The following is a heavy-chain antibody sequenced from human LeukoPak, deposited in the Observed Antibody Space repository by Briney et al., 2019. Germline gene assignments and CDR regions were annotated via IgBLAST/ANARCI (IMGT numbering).Heavy chain of an antibody. CDR1: GFTSDDYA. V-gene: IGHV3-9*02. J-gene: IGHJ4*02. Sequence: GGSLRLSCAASGFTSDDYAMHWVRQAPGKGLEWVSGISWNSGSIGYADSVKGRFTISRDNAKNSLYLQMNSLRAEDTALYYCAKAVGATTGTRAGHFDYWGQGTLVTVSS. CDR3: AKAVGATTGTRAGHFDY. CDR2: ISWNSGSI. D-gene: IGHD1-26*01.